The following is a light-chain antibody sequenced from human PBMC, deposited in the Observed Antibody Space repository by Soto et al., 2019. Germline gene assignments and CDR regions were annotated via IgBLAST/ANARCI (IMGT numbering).Light chain of an antibody. CDR2: DVS. V-gene: IGKV3-11*01. J-gene: IGKJ3*01. CDR1: ESVVSSY. Sequence: EIVLTQSPGTLSLSPGERATLSCRATESVVSSYLAWYQLKPGQAPRLLIYDVSNRATGIPARFSGSGSGTDFTLTISSLEPEDFAVYYCQQCVIWPLFTFGPGTKVDIK. CDR3: QQCVIWPLFT.